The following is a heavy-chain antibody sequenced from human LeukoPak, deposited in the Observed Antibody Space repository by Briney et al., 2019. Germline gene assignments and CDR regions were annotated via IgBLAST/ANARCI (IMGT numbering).Heavy chain of an antibody. D-gene: IGHD5-18*01. CDR1: GDSISSSSYY. CDR2: IYYSGGT. V-gene: IGHV4-39*01. J-gene: IGHJ3*02. Sequence: PSETLSLTCTVSGDSISSSSYYWGWIRQPPGKGLEWIGSIYYSGGTYYNPSLKSRVTISVDTSKNQFSLKLSSVTAADTAVYYCARRPNRGYSFIYLGAFDIWGQGTTVTVSS. CDR3: ARRPNRGYSFIYLGAFDI.